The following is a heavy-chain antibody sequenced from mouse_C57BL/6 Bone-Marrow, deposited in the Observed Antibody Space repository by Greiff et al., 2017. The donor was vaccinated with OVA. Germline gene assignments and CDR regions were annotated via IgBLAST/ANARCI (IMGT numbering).Heavy chain of an antibody. CDR2: IHPNSGST. CDR3: ARAYYSNFLYDMDD. J-gene: IGHJ4*01. V-gene: IGHV1-64*01. CDR1: GYTFTSYW. Sequence: QVQLQQPGAELVKPGASVKLSCKASGYTFTSYWMHWVKQRPGQGLEWIGMIHPNSGSTNSNEKFKSKATLTVDKSSSTAYMQLSSLTSEYSAVYYCARAYYSNFLYDMDDWGKGTSVTVSS. D-gene: IGHD2-5*01.